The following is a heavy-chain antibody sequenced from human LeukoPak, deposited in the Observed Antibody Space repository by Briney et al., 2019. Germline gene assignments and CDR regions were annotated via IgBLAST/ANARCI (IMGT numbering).Heavy chain of an antibody. V-gene: IGHV3-21*01. D-gene: IGHD3-10*01. Sequence: PGGSLRLSCAASGFTFSSYSMNWVRQAPGKGLEWVSSISSSSSYIYYADSVKGRFTISRDNAKNSLYLQMNSLRAEDTAVYYCARDYGSGSYYFGYWGQGTLDTVSS. CDR2: ISSSSSYI. J-gene: IGHJ4*02. CDR3: ARDYGSGSYYFGY. CDR1: GFTFSSYS.